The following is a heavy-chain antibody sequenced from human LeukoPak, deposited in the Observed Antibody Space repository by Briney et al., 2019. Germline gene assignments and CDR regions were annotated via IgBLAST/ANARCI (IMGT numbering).Heavy chain of an antibody. J-gene: IGHJ3*02. Sequence: GRSLRLSCAASGFTFDDYAMHWVRQAPGKGLEWVSGISWNSGSIGYADSVKGRFTISRDNAKNSLYLQMNSLRAEDTALYYCAKGIAAAGTGAFDIWGLGTMVTVSS. CDR1: GFTFDDYA. V-gene: IGHV3-9*01. D-gene: IGHD6-13*01. CDR3: AKGIAAAGTGAFDI. CDR2: ISWNSGSI.